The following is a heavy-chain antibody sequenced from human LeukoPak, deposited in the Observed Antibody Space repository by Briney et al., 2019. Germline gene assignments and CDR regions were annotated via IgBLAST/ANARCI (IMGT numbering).Heavy chain of an antibody. CDR3: ATDLLADCGGKERY. Sequence: GASVKLSCTVSGYTLTELSMHWVRQAPGKGLEGMGGFDPEDGETIYAQKFQGRVTMTEDTSTDTAYMELSSLRSEDTAVYFCATDLLADCGGKERYWGQGTLVTVSS. CDR2: FDPEDGET. CDR1: GYTLTELS. J-gene: IGHJ4*02. V-gene: IGHV1-24*01. D-gene: IGHD4-23*01.